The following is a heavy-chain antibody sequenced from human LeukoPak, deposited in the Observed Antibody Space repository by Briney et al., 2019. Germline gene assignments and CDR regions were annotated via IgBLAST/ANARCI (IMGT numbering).Heavy chain of an antibody. J-gene: IGHJ4*02. V-gene: IGHV3-33*06. CDR1: GFTFSNFG. CDR3: AKGYITSPPATRLFDY. CDR2: IWSDGSNK. D-gene: IGHD5-12*01. Sequence: GRSLRLSCAASGFTFSNFGMHWVRQAPGKGLEWVALIWSDGSNKYYADSVKGRFTIPRDNSKKSLYLQMDSLRAEDTAIYYCAKGYITSPPATRLFDYWGQGTLVTVSS.